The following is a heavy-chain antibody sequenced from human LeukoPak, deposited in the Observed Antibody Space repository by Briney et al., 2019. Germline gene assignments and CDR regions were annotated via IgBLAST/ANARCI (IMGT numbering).Heavy chain of an antibody. CDR3: ARVATIMYYFDY. CDR1: GGSFSNYY. Sequence: NPSETLSLTCAVYGGSFSNYYWTWIRQPPGKGLEWIGEINHSGSTNYNPSLKSRVTISVGTSKNQFSLKLSSVTAADTAVYYCARVATIMYYFDYWGQGTLVTVSS. V-gene: IGHV4-34*01. D-gene: IGHD5-24*01. J-gene: IGHJ4*02. CDR2: INHSGST.